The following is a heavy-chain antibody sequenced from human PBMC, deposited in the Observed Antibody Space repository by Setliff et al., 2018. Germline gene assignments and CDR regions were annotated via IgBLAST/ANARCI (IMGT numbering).Heavy chain of an antibody. D-gene: IGHD5-18*01. Sequence: SVKVSCKASGGTFSIYTISWVRQAPGQGLEWMGRIIPIFGTANYAQKFQGRVTITADKSTSTAYMELSSLRSEDTAVYYCARRNAIQLWPYDGFDIWGQGTMVTVSS. CDR1: GGTFSIYT. V-gene: IGHV1-69*08. J-gene: IGHJ3*02. CDR3: ARRNAIQLWPYDGFDI. CDR2: IIPIFGTA.